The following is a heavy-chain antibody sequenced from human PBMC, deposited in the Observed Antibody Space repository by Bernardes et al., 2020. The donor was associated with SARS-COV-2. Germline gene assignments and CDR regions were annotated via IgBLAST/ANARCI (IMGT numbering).Heavy chain of an antibody. D-gene: IGHD3-10*01. Sequence: SESLSLTCTVSGGSISSGGYYWSWIRQHPGKGLEWIGYIAYSGNSYYNFSLKSRVTISEDTSKNQFSLKLSSVTAADTAVYYCARAGSGNYYYVGGLDVWGQGTTVTVS. CDR2: IAYSGNS. J-gene: IGHJ6*02. CDR1: GGSISSGGYY. CDR3: ARAGSGNYYYVGGLDV. V-gene: IGHV4-31*03.